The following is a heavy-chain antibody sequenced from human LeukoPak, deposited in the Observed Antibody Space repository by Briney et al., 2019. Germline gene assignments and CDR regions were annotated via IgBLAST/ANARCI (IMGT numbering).Heavy chain of an antibody. Sequence: SETLSLTCTVSGGSISSYYWSWIRQPPGKGLEWVGYIYYSGSTNYNPSLKSRVTISVDTSKNQFSLKLSSVTAADTAVYYCARHVHRPTDYLGYWGQGTLVTVSS. CDR2: IYYSGST. CDR3: ARHVHRPTDYLGY. CDR1: GGSISSYY. J-gene: IGHJ4*02. D-gene: IGHD1-14*01. V-gene: IGHV4-59*08.